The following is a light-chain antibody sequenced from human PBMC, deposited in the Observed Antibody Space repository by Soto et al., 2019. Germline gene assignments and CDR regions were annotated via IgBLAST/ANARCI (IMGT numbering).Light chain of an antibody. CDR3: QQRSSWPT. J-gene: IGKJ2*01. V-gene: IGKV3-11*01. Sequence: EIVLTQSPATLSLSPGERATLSCRASQSVSSNLAWYQQKLGQAPRLLIYDAFNRATGILARFSGSGSGTDFTLTISNLEPEDFAVYYCQQRSSWPTFGQGTKLEIK. CDR2: DAF. CDR1: QSVSSN.